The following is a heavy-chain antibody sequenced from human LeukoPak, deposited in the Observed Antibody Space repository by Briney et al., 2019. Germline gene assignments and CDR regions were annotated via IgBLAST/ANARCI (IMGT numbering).Heavy chain of an antibody. CDR2: ISYDRSNK. CDR3: ARNPRTEKQQRGYYGMDV. J-gene: IGHJ6*02. Sequence: GRSLRPSCAASGFTFSSYAMHWVRKAPGKGLEWVAVISYDRSNKYYADSVKGRFTISRDNSKNTLYLQMNSLRAEDTAVYYCARNPRTEKQQRGYYGMDVWGQGTTVTVSS. CDR1: GFTFSSYA. V-gene: IGHV3-30-3*01. D-gene: IGHD6-13*01.